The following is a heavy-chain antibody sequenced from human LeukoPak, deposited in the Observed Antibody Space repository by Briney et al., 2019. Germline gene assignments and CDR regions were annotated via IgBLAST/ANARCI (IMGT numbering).Heavy chain of an antibody. Sequence: ASVTVSCKASGYTFTGYYMHWVRQAPGQGLEWMGWINPNSGGTNYAQKFQGRVTMTRDTSISTAYMELSRLRSDDTAVYYCACLGSSGWYYFDYWGQGTLVTVSS. CDR1: GYTFTGYY. CDR3: ACLGSSGWYYFDY. CDR2: INPNSGGT. D-gene: IGHD6-19*01. V-gene: IGHV1-2*02. J-gene: IGHJ4*02.